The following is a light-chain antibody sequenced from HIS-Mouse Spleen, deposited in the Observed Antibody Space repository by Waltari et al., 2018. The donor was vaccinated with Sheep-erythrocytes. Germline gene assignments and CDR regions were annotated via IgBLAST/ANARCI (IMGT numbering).Light chain of an antibody. Sequence: QSALTQPRSVSGSPGQSVTISCTGTSSDVGGYNYVSWSPQPPGKAPKLMIYDVSKRPSGVPDRFSGSKSGNTASLTISGLQAEDEADYYCCSYAGSYNHVFATGTKVTVL. CDR3: CSYAGSYNHV. J-gene: IGLJ1*01. V-gene: IGLV2-11*01. CDR2: DVS. CDR1: SSDVGGYNY.